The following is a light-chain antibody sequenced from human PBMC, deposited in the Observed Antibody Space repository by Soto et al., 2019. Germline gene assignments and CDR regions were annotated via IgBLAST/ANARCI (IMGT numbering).Light chain of an antibody. CDR2: DAS. CDR3: QQFDNRPPVT. V-gene: IGKV3-15*01. CDR1: QSVNSN. Sequence: EIVMTQSPATLSVSPGERATLSCRASQSVNSNLAWYQQKPGQAPTLLIYDASTRATGIPARFSGSGSGTEFTLTISSLQSEEFAVYYCQQFDNRPPVTFGQGTRLEI. J-gene: IGKJ5*01.